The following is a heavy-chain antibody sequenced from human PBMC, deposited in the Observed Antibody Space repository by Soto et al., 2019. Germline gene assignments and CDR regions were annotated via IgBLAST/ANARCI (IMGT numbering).Heavy chain of an antibody. CDR1: GGSISSYY. CDR3: ARHLLLYYYDSSGYYLRDAFDI. J-gene: IGHJ3*02. CDR2: IYYSGSP. V-gene: IGHV4-59*08. Sequence: SETLSLTCTVSGGSISSYYWSWIRQPPGKGLEWIGYIYYSGSPNYNPSLKSRVTISVDTSKNQFSLKLSSVTAADTAVYYCARHLLLYYYDSSGYYLRDAFDIWGQGTMVTVS. D-gene: IGHD3-22*01.